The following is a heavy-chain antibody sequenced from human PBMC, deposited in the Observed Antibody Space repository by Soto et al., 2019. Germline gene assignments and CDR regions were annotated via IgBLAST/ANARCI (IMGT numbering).Heavy chain of an antibody. D-gene: IGHD2-2*01. CDR2: IRSKAYGGTT. CDR1: GFTFGDYA. V-gene: IGHV3-49*04. J-gene: IGHJ4*02. Sequence: PGGSLRLSCTDSGFTFGDYAMSWVRQAPGKGLEWVGFIRSKAYGGTTEYAASVKGRFTISRDDSKSIAYLQMNSLKTEDTAVYYCTRGSIPFDYWGQGTLVTVS. CDR3: TRGSIPFDY.